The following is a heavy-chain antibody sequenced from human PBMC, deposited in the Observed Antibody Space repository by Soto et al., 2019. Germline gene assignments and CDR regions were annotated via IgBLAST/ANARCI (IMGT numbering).Heavy chain of an antibody. Sequence: EVQLVESGGGLVQPGGSLRLSCAASGFTFGTYEMNWVRQAPGKGLEWVSYISRSGSTIYYADSVKGRFTISRDNAKNSLYLQLNSLRAEDTAVYYCARDPSLSSWSYLSYYYGMDVWGQGTTVTVSS. V-gene: IGHV3-48*03. CDR2: ISRSGSTI. CDR3: ARDPSLSSWSYLSYYYGMDV. CDR1: GFTFGTYE. J-gene: IGHJ6*02. D-gene: IGHD6-13*01.